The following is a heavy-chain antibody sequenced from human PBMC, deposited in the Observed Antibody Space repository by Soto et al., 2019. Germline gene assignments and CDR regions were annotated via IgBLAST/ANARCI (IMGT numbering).Heavy chain of an antibody. J-gene: IGHJ6*03. CDR2: IYYSGST. CDR1: GGSISSSSYY. D-gene: IGHD1-26*01. Sequence: SETLSLTCTVSGGSISSSSYYWGWIRQPPGKGLEWIGSIYYSGSTYYNPSLKSRVTISVDTSKNQFSLKLSSVTAADTAVYYCARHASGYYYYYYMDVWGKGTTVTVSS. CDR3: ARHASGYYYYYYMDV. V-gene: IGHV4-39*01.